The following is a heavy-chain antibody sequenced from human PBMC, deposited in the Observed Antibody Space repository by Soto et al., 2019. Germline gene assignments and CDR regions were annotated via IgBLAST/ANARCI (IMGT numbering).Heavy chain of an antibody. J-gene: IGHJ6*04. CDR1: GFTFSDHA. Sequence: PWGYLRLSCSASGFTFSDHAMHWVRQAPGKGREWLAIIWKDGSEKFYAGSVKGRFTISRDNSKNTVYLQMYTLSVEDTAVYYCARALFPGEDIYAMEVWGKGNTVSVSA. V-gene: IGHV3-33*01. CDR2: IWKDGSEK. CDR3: ARALFPGEDIYAMEV. D-gene: IGHD2-15*01.